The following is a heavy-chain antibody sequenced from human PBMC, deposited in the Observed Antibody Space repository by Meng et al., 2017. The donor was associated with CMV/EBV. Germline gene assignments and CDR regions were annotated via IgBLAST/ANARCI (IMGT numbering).Heavy chain of an antibody. CDR3: GVAGNKYYFDY. CDR2: IIPIFGTA. V-gene: IGHV1-69*05. D-gene: IGHD6-19*01. CDR1: GGTFSSYA. Sequence: SVKVSCKASGGTFSSYAISWVRQAPGQGLEWMGGIIPIFGTANYAQKFQGRVTITTDESTSTAYMELSSLRSADTAVYYCGVAGNKYYFDYWGQGTLVTVSS. J-gene: IGHJ4*02.